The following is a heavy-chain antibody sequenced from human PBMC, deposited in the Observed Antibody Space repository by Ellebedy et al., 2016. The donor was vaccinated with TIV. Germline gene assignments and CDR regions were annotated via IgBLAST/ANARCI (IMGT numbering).Heavy chain of an antibody. Sequence: PGGSLRLSCEASGFTFSSNWMSWVRKTPGKGLEWVAYIKQDGSEKYYVDSVKGRFTVSRDNAKNSLYLQMNSLRAEDTAVYYCARGRSFNWGQGTLVTVSS. CDR3: ARGRSFN. J-gene: IGHJ4*02. V-gene: IGHV3-7*03. D-gene: IGHD3-10*01. CDR1: GFTFSSNW. CDR2: IKQDGSEK.